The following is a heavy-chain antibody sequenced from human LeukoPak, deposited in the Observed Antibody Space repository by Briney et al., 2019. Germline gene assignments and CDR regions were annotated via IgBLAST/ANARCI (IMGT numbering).Heavy chain of an antibody. D-gene: IGHD2-21*02. CDR2: IASDGSHT. CDR3: ARERQDTVIHSGAFDI. CDR1: GFTFSNYF. V-gene: IGHV3-30*04. Sequence: PGGSLRLSCAASGFTFSNYFMLWVRQAPGKGLEWVADIASDGSHTFYVESVKGRFTISRDNSKNTLYLQMDSLRAEDTAVYFCARERQDTVIHSGAFDIWGQGTMVTVSS. J-gene: IGHJ3*02.